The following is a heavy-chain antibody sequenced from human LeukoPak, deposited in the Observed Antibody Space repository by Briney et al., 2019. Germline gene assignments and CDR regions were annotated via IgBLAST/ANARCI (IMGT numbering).Heavy chain of an antibody. V-gene: IGHV1-24*01. CDR1: GYTLTELS. CDR2: VDPEDGET. D-gene: IGHD6-13*01. CDR3: ATYLLAAAGDADY. J-gene: IGHJ4*02. Sequence: ASVKVSCKVSGYTLTELSMHWVRQAPGKGLEWMGGVDPEDGETIYAQKFQGRVTMTEDTSTDTAYMELSSLGSEDTAVYYCATYLLAAAGDADYWGQGTLVTVSS.